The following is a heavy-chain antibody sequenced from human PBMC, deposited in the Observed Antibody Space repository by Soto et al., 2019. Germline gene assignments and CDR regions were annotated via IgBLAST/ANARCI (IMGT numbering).Heavy chain of an antibody. D-gene: IGHD2-2*01. CDR1: GGTFSSYA. V-gene: IGHV1-69*01. CDR2: IIPIFGTA. Sequence: QVQLVQSGAEVKKPGSSVKVSCTASGGTFSSYAISWVRQAPGQGLEWMGGIIPIFGTANYAQKFQGRVTITADESTSTAYMELSSLRSEDTAVYYCAREQFAPSIVVVPAAGNWFDPWGQGTLVTVSS. J-gene: IGHJ5*02. CDR3: AREQFAPSIVVVPAAGNWFDP.